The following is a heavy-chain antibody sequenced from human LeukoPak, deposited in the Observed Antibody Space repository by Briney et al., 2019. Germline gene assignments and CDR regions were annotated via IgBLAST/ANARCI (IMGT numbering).Heavy chain of an antibody. CDR3: ARDVITMVRGVIPWFDY. V-gene: IGHV3-30*04. CDR1: GFTFSSYA. CDR2: ISYDGSNK. Sequence: GGSLRLSCAASGFTFSSYAMHWVRQAPGKGLEWVAVISYDGSNKYYADSVRGRFTISRDSSKNTLYLQMNSLRAEDTAVYYCARDVITMVRGVIPWFDYWGQGTLVTVSS. J-gene: IGHJ4*02. D-gene: IGHD3-10*01.